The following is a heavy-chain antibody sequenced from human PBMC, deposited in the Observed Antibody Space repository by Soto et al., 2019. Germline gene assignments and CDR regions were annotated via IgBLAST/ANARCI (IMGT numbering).Heavy chain of an antibody. CDR2: INASGGST. J-gene: IGHJ6*02. V-gene: IGHV3-23*01. D-gene: IGHD1-26*01. CDR3: AKEGWDGYGMDV. CDR1: GLPFSSYA. Sequence: EVQLLVSGGGLVQPGGSMRLSCAASGLPFSSYAMSWVRQAPGKGLEWVSTINASGGSTYYADYVKGRFTISRDNSKTTLYLQMNSLRAEDSAVCYCAKEGWDGYGMDVWGQGTTVSVS.